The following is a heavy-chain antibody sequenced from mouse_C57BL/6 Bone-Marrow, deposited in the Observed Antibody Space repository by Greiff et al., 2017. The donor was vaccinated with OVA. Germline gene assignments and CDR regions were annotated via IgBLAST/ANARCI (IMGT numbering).Heavy chain of an antibody. J-gene: IGHJ1*03. D-gene: IGHD2-5*01. Sequence: EVQLQQSGPELVKPGASVKISCKASGYTFTDYYMNWVKQSHGKSLEWIGDINPNNGGTSYNQKFKGKATLTVDKSSSTAYMELRSLTSEDSAVYYGARRSYYSNRGYCDVWGTGTTVTVSA. V-gene: IGHV1-26*01. CDR2: INPNNGGT. CDR1: GYTFTDYY. CDR3: ARRSYYSNRGYCDV.